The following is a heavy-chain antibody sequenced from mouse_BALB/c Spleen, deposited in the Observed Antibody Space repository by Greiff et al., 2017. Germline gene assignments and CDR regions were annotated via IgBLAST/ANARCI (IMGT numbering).Heavy chain of an antibody. CDR1: GFTFSSYA. Sequence: EVMLVESGGGLVKPGGSLKLSCAASGFTFSSYAMSWVRQTPEKRLEWVASISSGGSTYYPDSVKGRFTISRDNARNILYLQMSSLRSEDTAMYYCARKTTAPFDYWGQGTTLTVSS. CDR2: ISSGGST. J-gene: IGHJ2*01. D-gene: IGHD1-2*01. CDR3: ARKTTAPFDY. V-gene: IGHV5-6-5*01.